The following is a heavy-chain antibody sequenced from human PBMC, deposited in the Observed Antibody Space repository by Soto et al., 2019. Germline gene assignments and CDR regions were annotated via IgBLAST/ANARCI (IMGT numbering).Heavy chain of an antibody. J-gene: IGHJ6*02. V-gene: IGHV1-69*13. D-gene: IGHD2-21*02. CDR2: IIPLFGTT. Sequence: SVKVSCKASGGPFNSYAIAWVRQAPGQGLEWMGGIIPLFGTTNYAQKFQGRVTITADESTTTAFMELSSLRSEDTAVYYCARRVAVTSIPQVSYYYYGLDVWGQGTTVTVSS. CDR1: GGPFNSYA. CDR3: ARRVAVTSIPQVSYYYYGLDV.